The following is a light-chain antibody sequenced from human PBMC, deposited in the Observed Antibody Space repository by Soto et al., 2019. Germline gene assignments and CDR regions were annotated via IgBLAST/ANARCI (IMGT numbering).Light chain of an antibody. CDR2: GAS. CDR3: QHYGDSNPT. V-gene: IGKV3D-20*01. CDR1: QTITFNF. Sequence: PGEVATLSCGASQTITFNFLAWYQQKPGLAPRLLVYGASIRADGIPDRFSGSVSGTDFTLTISRLEPEDFAMYYCQHYGDSNPTFGGGTRVEI. J-gene: IGKJ4*01.